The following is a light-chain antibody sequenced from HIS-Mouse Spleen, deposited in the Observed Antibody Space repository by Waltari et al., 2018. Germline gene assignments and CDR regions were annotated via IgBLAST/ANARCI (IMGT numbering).Light chain of an antibody. CDR1: ALPKKY. CDR3: YSTDSSGNHRV. J-gene: IGLJ2*01. V-gene: IGLV3-10*01. CDR2: EDS. Sequence: SYELTQPPSVSVSPGQTDRTTCSGQALPKKYPYWYQQKSGQATVLVIYEDSKPPSGIPERFSGSSSGTMATLTISGAQVEDEADYYCYSTDSSGNHRVFGGGTKLTVL.